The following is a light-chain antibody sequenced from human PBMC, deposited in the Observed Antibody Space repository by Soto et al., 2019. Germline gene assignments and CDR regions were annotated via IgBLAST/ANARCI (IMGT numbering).Light chain of an antibody. CDR1: QGVGGW. CDR2: ATS. Sequence: IQMTQSPSSVSASVGDRVTMTCRASQGVGGWLSWYQQKPGKVPKRLIYATSSLHSGVPSRLSGSGSGTDFTLSISSLQSADFATSYCQQTHSLPLSFGPGTKVDIK. CDR3: QQTHSLPLS. J-gene: IGKJ3*01. V-gene: IGKV1-12*01.